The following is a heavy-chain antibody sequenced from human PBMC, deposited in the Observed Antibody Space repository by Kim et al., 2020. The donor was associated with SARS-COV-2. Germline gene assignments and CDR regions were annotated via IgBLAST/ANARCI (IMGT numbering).Heavy chain of an antibody. CDR1: GYTLTELS. CDR3: ATGVGMGVPSWFDP. D-gene: IGHD1-26*01. J-gene: IGHJ5*02. Sequence: ASVKVSCKVSGYTLTELSMHWVRQAPGKGLERMGGFDPEDGETIYAQKFQGRVTMTEDTSTDTAYMELSSLRSEDTAVYYCATGVGMGVPSWFDPWGQGTLVTVSS. V-gene: IGHV1-24*01. CDR2: FDPEDGET.